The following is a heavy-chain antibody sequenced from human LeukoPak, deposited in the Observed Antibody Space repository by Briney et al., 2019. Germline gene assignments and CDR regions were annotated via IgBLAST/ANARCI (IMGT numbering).Heavy chain of an antibody. V-gene: IGHV3-53*01. D-gene: IGHD3-10*01. CDR3: AREGLTMVRGADV. CDR1: GFTVSSNY. CDR2: TYSGGST. Sequence: GGSLRLSCAASGFTVSSNYMSWVRQAPGKGLEWVSVTYSGGSTYYADSVEGRFTISRDNSKNTVYLQMNSLRAEDTAVYYCAREGLTMVRGADVWGKGTTVTVSS. J-gene: IGHJ6*04.